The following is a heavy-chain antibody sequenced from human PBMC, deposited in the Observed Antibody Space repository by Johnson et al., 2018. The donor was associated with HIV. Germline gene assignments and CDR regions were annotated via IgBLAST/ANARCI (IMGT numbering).Heavy chain of an antibody. CDR2: ISYDGSNK. J-gene: IGHJ3*02. CDR3: ARAYNDAFDI. Sequence: VQLVESGGGVVQPGRSLRLSCAASGFTFSSYAMHWVRQAPGKGLEWVAVISYDGSNKYYADSVKGRFTISRDNSKNTLYLQMNSLRAEDTAVFYCARAYNDAFDIWGQGTMVTVSS. V-gene: IGHV3-30-3*01. CDR1: GFTFSSYA. D-gene: IGHD5-24*01.